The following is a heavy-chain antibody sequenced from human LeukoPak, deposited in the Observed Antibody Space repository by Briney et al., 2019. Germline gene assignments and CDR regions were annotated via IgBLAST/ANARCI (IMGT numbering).Heavy chain of an antibody. CDR2: IYPAGTT. Sequence: GGSLRLSCAASGFTVSNSYMTGVRQAPGKGLEWVSFIYPAGTTPYADSVKGRFTISGDSSKNTLHLQMNSLRADDTAVYYCAREQTYWFGPWGQGSLVTVSS. CDR1: GFTVSNSY. V-gene: IGHV3-53*01. CDR3: AREQTYWFGP. J-gene: IGHJ5*02.